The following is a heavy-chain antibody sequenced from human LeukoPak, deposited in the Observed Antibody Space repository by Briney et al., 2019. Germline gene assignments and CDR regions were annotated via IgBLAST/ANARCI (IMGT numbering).Heavy chain of an antibody. V-gene: IGHV4-34*01. CDR1: GGSFSGYY. D-gene: IGHD3-10*01. Sequence: SETLSLTCAVYGGSFSGYYWSWIRQPPGKGLEWIGEINRSGSTNYNPSLKSRVTISVDTSKNQFSLKLSSVTAADTAVYYCARGTHYYGSGSYYRYFQHWGQGTLVTVSS. J-gene: IGHJ1*01. CDR3: ARGTHYYGSGSYYRYFQH. CDR2: INRSGST.